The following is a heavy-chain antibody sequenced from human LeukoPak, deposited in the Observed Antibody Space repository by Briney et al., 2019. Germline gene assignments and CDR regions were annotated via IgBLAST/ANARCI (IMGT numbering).Heavy chain of an antibody. Sequence: PSETLSLTCTVSGGSISSSSYYWGWIRQPPGKGLEWIGYIYYSGSTNYNPSLKSRVTISVDTSKNQFSLKLSSVTAADTAVYYCARALQAGLDAFDIWGQGTMVTVSS. V-gene: IGHV4-61*05. D-gene: IGHD4-11*01. CDR2: IYYSGST. CDR3: ARALQAGLDAFDI. CDR1: GGSISSSSYY. J-gene: IGHJ3*02.